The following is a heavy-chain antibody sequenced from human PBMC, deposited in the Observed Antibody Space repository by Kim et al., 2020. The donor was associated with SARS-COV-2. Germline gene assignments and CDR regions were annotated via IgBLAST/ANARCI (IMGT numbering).Heavy chain of an antibody. CDR1: GGTFSSYA. V-gene: IGHV1-69*04. CDR3: ARGDGYNYWFDP. Sequence: SVKVSCKASGGTFSSYAISWVRQAPGQGLEWMGRIIPILGIANYAQKFQGRVTITADKSTSTAYMELSSLRSEDTAVYYCARGDGYNYWFDPWGQGTLVTVSS. J-gene: IGHJ5*02. D-gene: IGHD5-12*01. CDR2: IIPILGIA.